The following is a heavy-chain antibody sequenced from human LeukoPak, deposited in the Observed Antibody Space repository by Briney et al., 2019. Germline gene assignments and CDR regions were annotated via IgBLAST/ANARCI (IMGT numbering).Heavy chain of an antibody. CDR2: MNPNSGRT. V-gene: IGHV1-8*01. J-gene: IGHJ4*02. CDR3: TRETSSRYFDY. CDR1: GYTLTSYD. Sequence: ASVKVSCKASGYTLTSYDTNWVRQATGQGLEWMGWMNPNSGRTGYAQNFQGRITITRNTSISTAYMELSSLRSEDTAVYYCTRETSSRYFDYWGQGTLVTVPS.